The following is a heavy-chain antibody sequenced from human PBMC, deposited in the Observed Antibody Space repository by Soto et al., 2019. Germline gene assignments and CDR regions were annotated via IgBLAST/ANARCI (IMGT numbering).Heavy chain of an antibody. CDR2: ISSDGSTT. J-gene: IGHJ4*02. D-gene: IGHD3-22*01. CDR3: VRPRYDDSGTPFGY. CDR1: GFTFRSYW. V-gene: IGHV3-74*01. Sequence: GGSLRLSCAASGFTFRSYWMHWVRQVPGKGLVWVSRISSDGSTTYYADSVKGRFTISRDNAKNTVYLQMNSLRAEDTVVYYCVRPRYDDSGTPFGYWGQGTLVTISS.